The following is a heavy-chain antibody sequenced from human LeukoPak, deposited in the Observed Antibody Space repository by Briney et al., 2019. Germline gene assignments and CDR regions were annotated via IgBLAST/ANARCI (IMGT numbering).Heavy chain of an antibody. D-gene: IGHD3-22*01. V-gene: IGHV3-53*01. CDR1: GFTVSSNY. CDR3: AKNLSYYYDSSGPFDY. CDR2: IYSGGST. Sequence: PGGSLRLSCAASGFTVSSNYMSWVRQAPGKGLEGVSVIYSGGSTYYSDSVKGRFTISRDNSNNTLYLQMNRLRDDDTAVYYSAKNLSYYYDSSGPFDYWGQGTLVTVSS. J-gene: IGHJ4*02.